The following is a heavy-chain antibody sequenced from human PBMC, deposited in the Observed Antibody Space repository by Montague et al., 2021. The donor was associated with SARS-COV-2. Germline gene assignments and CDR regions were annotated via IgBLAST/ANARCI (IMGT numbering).Heavy chain of an antibody. CDR1: GDSVSRIGVG. D-gene: IGHD2-21*01. CDR2: TYYTSKWNN. J-gene: IGHJ4*01. V-gene: IGHV6-1*01. CDR3: ARWIVSSRYFDS. Sequence: XAISGDSVSRIGVGWNWIRRSPSRGLEWLGSTYYTSKWNNDYTISVKSRISISPDTSKNQFSLQLKSVTPEDTAVYYCARWIVSSRYFDSWGQGILVTVSS.